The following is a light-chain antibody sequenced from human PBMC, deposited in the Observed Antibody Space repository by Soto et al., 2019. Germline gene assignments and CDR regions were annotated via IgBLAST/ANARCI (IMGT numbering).Light chain of an antibody. Sequence: DIELTRSPPPLAASLGARVTITCRASQNINNYLIWYQQKPGKAPQLLIYGASILQSGVPSRFSGSASGTNFTLTISGLQPEDFATYYCQESYSVPGTFGQGTKVEI. CDR2: GAS. V-gene: IGKV1-39*01. J-gene: IGKJ1*01. CDR1: QNINNY. CDR3: QESYSVPGT.